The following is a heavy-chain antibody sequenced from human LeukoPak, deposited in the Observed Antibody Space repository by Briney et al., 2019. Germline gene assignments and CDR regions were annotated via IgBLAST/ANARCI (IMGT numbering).Heavy chain of an antibody. J-gene: IGHJ3*01. CDR1: GFTFSSYA. D-gene: IGHD2-2*01. Sequence: GGSLRLSCVASGFTFSSYAMHWVRQAPGKGLEWVAVISYDGSNKYYADSVKGRFTISRDNSKNTLYLQMNSPRAEDTAVYYCARDPEEGYCSSTSCSPVWGQGTMVTVSS. CDR2: ISYDGSNK. CDR3: ARDPEEGYCSSTSCSPV. V-gene: IGHV3-30-3*01.